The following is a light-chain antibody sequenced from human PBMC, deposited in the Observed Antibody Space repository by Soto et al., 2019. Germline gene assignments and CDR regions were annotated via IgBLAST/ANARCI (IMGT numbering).Light chain of an antibody. Sequence: IVMTQSPSTLSVSVGERATISCRASQTVSSKLAWYQQKPGQAPNLLIYEASTIATGAPARFSGSGSGTEFTLTISSLQSEDFAVYYCQQYNRWPLTFGGGTKVDIK. J-gene: IGKJ4*01. CDR3: QQYNRWPLT. CDR1: QTVSSK. CDR2: EAS. V-gene: IGKV3-15*01.